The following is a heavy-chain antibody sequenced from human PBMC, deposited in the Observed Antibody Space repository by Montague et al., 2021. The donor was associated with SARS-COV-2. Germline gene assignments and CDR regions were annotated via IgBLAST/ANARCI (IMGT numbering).Heavy chain of an antibody. CDR2: IYYSGST. D-gene: IGHD6-13*01. CDR1: GYSITSSNYY. J-gene: IGHJ4*02. CDR3: ARDLRITTPGNY. Sequence: SETLSLTCTVSGYSITSSNYYWGWIRQPPGKGLEWIGSIYYSGSTYYNPTLKSRVTISVDTTKNQFSLKMGSVTAADTAVYYCARDLRITTPGNYWGQGILVTVSS. V-gene: IGHV4-39*02.